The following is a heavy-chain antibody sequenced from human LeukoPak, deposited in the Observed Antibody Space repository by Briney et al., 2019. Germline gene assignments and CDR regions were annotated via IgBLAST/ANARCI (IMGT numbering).Heavy chain of an antibody. V-gene: IGHV4-4*07. CDR2: IYTSGST. J-gene: IGHJ3*01. Sequence: SETLSLTCTVSGGSISSYYWSCIRQPAGKGLEWIGRIYTSGSTNYNPSLKSRVTVSVDTPKNQFSLKLSSVTAADTAVYYCARSYYSDSRGSKDAFDFWGQGTMVTVSS. CDR3: ARSYYSDSRGSKDAFDF. D-gene: IGHD3-22*01. CDR1: GGSISSYY.